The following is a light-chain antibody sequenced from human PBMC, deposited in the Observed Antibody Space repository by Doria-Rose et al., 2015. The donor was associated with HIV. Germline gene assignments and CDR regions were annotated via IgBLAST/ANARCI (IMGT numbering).Light chain of an antibody. CDR3: HQYGTSWT. Sequence: TQSPGTLSLSPGERATLSCRASQSFSSTYLAWYQQKPGQAPSLLIYDGSTRATGIPDRFSASGSGTDFTLTINRLEPEAFALYYCHQYGTSWTFGQGTKVEI. CDR2: DGS. CDR1: QSFSSTY. J-gene: IGKJ1*01. V-gene: IGKV3-20*01.